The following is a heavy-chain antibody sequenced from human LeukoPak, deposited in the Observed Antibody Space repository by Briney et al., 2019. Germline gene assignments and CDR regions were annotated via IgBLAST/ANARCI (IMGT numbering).Heavy chain of an antibody. V-gene: IGHV3-48*01. J-gene: IGHJ4*02. CDR3: ARDVKSYTSGASYFDY. CDR2: ITSSSSTM. CDR1: GFTFNTYS. D-gene: IGHD6-19*01. Sequence: GGSLRLSCAASGFTFNTYSMNWVRQAPGQGLEWVSYITSSSSTMFYAGSVRGRFTISRDNAKNSLYLQMNSLRAEDTAVYYCARDVKSYTSGASYFDYWGQGTLVTVSS.